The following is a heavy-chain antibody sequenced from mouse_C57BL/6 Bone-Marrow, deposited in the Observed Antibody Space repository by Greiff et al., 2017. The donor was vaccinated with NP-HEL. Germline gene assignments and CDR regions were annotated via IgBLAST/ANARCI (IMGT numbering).Heavy chain of an antibody. CDR3: ARGSPYYYGSSWYFDV. CDR1: GFTFSSYT. CDR2: ISGGGGNT. J-gene: IGHJ1*03. Sequence: EVQRVESGGGLVKPGGSLKLSCAASGFTFSSYTMSWVRQTPEKRLEWVATISGGGGNTYYPDSVKGRFTISRDNAKNTLYLQMSSLRSEDTALYYCARGSPYYYGSSWYFDVWGTGTTVTVSS. D-gene: IGHD1-1*01. V-gene: IGHV5-9*01.